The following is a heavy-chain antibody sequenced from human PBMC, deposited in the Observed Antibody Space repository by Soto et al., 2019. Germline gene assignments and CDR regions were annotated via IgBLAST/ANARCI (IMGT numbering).Heavy chain of an antibody. J-gene: IGHJ4*02. CDR2: IIPIFGTA. V-gene: IGHV1-69*13. D-gene: IGHD3-3*01. CDR1: GGTFSSYA. Sequence: SGKVSCKGSGGTFSSYAISWVRQAPGQGLEWMGGIIPIFGTANYAQKFQGRVTITADESTSTAYMELSSLRSEDTAVYYCATGVGRTPPRYWGQGTLVTVSS. CDR3: ATGVGRTPPRY.